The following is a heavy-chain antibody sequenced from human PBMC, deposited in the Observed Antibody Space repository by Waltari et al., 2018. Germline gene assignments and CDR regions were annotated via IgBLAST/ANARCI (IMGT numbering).Heavy chain of an antibody. Sequence: QVQLQESGPGLVKPSQTLSLTCTVSGGSISSGGYYWRWIRQHPGKGLEWIGYIYYSGSTYYNPSLKSRVTISVDTSKNQFSLKLSSVTAADTAVYYCATDSSGYYYVGAFDIWGQGTMVTVSS. CDR1: GGSISSGGYY. CDR2: IYYSGST. CDR3: ATDSSGYYYVGAFDI. J-gene: IGHJ3*02. D-gene: IGHD3-22*01. V-gene: IGHV4-31*03.